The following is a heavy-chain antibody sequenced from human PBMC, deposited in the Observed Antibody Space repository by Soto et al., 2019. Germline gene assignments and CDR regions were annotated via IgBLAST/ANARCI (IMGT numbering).Heavy chain of an antibody. V-gene: IGHV1-58*01. D-gene: IGHD3-3*01. CDR3: AAGYDFWSGYYLTSQNYYYGMDV. CDR1: GFTFTSSS. J-gene: IGHJ6*02. CDR2: IVVGSGNT. Sequence: RASVNVSCKSSGFTFTSSSVQWVRQARGQRLECIGWIVVGSGNTNYAQKFQERVTITRDMSTSTAYMELSSLRSEDTAVYYCAAGYDFWSGYYLTSQNYYYGMDVWGQGTTVTVSS.